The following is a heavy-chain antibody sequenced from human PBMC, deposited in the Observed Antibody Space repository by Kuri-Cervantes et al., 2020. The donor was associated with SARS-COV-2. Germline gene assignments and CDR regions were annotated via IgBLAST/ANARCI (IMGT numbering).Heavy chain of an antibody. D-gene: IGHD3-3*01. CDR1: GGSFSGYY. V-gene: IGHV4-34*01. Sequence: SETLSLTCAVYGGSFSGYYWSWIRQPPGKGQEWIGEINHSGSTNYNPSLKSRATISVDTSKNQFSLKLSSVTAADTAVYYCARVSRGYDFWSGYHHWYFDLWGRGTLVTVSS. CDR3: ARVSRGYDFWSGYHHWYFDL. J-gene: IGHJ2*01. CDR2: INHSGST.